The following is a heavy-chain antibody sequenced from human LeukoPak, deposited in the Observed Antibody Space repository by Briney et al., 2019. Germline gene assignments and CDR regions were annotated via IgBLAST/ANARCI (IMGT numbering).Heavy chain of an antibody. CDR1: GFTFSSYW. D-gene: IGHD2-15*01. V-gene: IGHV3-7*01. Sequence: GGSLRLSCAASGFTFSSYWMNWVRQAPGKGLEWVANIKQDGSEKYYVDSVKGRFTISRDNAKNSLYLQMNSLRAEDTAVYYCARGRPSNDCSGGSCQGYYFDYWGQGTLVTVSS. CDR3: ARGRPSNDCSGGSCQGYYFDY. J-gene: IGHJ4*02. CDR2: IKQDGSEK.